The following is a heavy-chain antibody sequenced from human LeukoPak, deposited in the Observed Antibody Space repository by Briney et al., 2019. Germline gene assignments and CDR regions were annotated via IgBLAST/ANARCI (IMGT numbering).Heavy chain of an antibody. CDR3: AALHYFGHGATRT. V-gene: IGHV4-4*07. Sequence: SETLSLTCSVSGASINSYHWSWIRQSAGKGLEWIGRIYSSGRVDHNPSLENRVSMSVDTSRNELLLELDSVAAADTGVYYCAALHYFGHGATRTWGQGTLVTVSS. CDR2: IYSSGRV. J-gene: IGHJ5*02. CDR1: GASINSYH. D-gene: IGHD2/OR15-2a*01.